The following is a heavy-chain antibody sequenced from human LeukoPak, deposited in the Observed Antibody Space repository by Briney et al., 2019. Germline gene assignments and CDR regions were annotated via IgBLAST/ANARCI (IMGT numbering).Heavy chain of an antibody. CDR3: AREFEATGFWAFDY. V-gene: IGHV3-74*01. J-gene: IGHJ4*02. CDR2: SNSDGSST. D-gene: IGHD3-16*01. CDR1: GFTFSSYW. Sequence: GGSLRLSCAASGFTFSSYWMHWVRQAPGKGLEWVSRSNSDGSSTTYADSVKGRFTISRDNRKNTLYLQMNSLRAEDTAVYYCAREFEATGFWAFDYWGQGTLLTVSS.